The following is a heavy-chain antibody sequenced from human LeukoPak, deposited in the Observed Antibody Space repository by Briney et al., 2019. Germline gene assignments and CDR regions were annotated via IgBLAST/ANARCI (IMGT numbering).Heavy chain of an antibody. V-gene: IGHV1-18*01. J-gene: IGHJ6*02. CDR1: GYTFTSYG. Sequence: GASVKVSCKASGYTFTSYGISWVRQAPGQGLEWMGWISAYNGNTNYAQKLQGRVTMTTDTSTSTAYMELRSLRSDDTAVYYCARDYGAAAAWRGDYYYYGMDVWGQGTTVTVSS. D-gene: IGHD6-13*01. CDR3: ARDYGAAAAWRGDYYYYGMDV. CDR2: ISAYNGNT.